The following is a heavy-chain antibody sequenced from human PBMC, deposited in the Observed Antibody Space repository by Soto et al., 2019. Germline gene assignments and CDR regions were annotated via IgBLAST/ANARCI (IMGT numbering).Heavy chain of an antibody. CDR1: GFTFSSYS. V-gene: IGHV3-21*06. J-gene: IGHJ6*02. D-gene: IGHD4-4*01. CDR3: ARDRYSNPNPGMDV. Sequence: PGGSLRLSCAASGFTFSSYSMNWVRQAPGKGLEWVASISSSSSYIYYADSVKGRFTISRDKAKNTVYLQMNSLRAEDSAVYYCARDRYSNPNPGMDVWGQGTTVTVSS. CDR2: ISSSSSYI.